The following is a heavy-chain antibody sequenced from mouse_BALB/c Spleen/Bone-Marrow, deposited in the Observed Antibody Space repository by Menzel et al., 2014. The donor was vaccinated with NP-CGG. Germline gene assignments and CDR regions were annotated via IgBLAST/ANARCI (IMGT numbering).Heavy chain of an antibody. CDR1: GYSFTSYW. CDR3: ARELLRLRSAMDY. CDR2: IDPSDSET. J-gene: IGHJ4*01. V-gene: IGHV1S126*01. D-gene: IGHD1-2*01. Sequence: VKVVESGPQLVRPGASVKISCKASGYSFTSYWMHWVKQRPGQGLEWIGMIDPSDSETRLNQKFKDKATLTVDKSSSTAYMQLSSPTSEDSAVYYCARELLRLRSAMDYWGQGTSVTVSS.